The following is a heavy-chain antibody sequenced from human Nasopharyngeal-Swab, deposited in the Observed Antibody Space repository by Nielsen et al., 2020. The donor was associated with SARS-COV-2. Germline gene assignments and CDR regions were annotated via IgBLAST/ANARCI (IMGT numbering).Heavy chain of an antibody. CDR1: GFTFSTYW. D-gene: IGHD1-7*01. CDR3: ARAGNYYFEY. J-gene: IGHJ4*02. V-gene: IGHV3-74*01. Sequence: GGSLRLSCAASGFTFSTYWVHWVRQVPGVGLVWVSRINADGSTTDYADSVKGRFTTSRDNAKNTLYLQMNSLRAEDTAVYYCARAGNYYFEYWGQGTLVTVSS. CDR2: INADGSTT.